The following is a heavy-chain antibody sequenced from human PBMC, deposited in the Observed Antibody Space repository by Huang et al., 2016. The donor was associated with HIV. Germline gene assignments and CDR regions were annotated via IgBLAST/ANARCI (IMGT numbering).Heavy chain of an antibody. CDR1: GFSFSTYG. J-gene: IGHJ4*02. CDR3: SKDGADEEWDIDY. V-gene: IGHV3-30*18. Sequence: VQLVESGGGVVQPGRSLRLACAASGFSFSTYGLHWVRQAPGKGLEWVAVISYDGSNKYYAHSVKGRFTISRDTSENKVYLQMNSLRNEDTDVYYCSKDGADEEWDIDYWGQGTLVTVSS. D-gene: IGHD1-26*01. CDR2: ISYDGSNK.